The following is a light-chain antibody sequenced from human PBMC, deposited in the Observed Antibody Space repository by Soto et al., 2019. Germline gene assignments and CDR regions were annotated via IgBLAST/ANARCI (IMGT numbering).Light chain of an antibody. CDR2: LNNDGSH. Sequence: QSVLTQSPSASASLGVSVKLTCTLSSGHSSYAIAWHQKQPGKGPRYLMDLNNDGSHTKGDGIPDRFSGSSSGADRYLIISSLQSEDEADYYCQTWGTGFHFFGGGTKLTVL. CDR1: SGHSSYA. V-gene: IGLV4-69*01. CDR3: QTWGTGFHF. J-gene: IGLJ2*01.